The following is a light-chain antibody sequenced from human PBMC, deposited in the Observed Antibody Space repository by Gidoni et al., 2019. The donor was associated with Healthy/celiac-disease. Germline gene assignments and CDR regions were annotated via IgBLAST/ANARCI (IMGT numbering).Light chain of an antibody. J-gene: IGLJ1*01. CDR1: SLRSYY. Sequence: SSELTQDPAVSVALGQTVRITCQGDSLRSYYASWYPQKPGQAPVLVIYGKNNRPSGIPDRFSGYSSGNTASLTITGAQAEDEADYYCNSRDSSGNLLFGTGTKVTVL. V-gene: IGLV3-19*01. CDR3: NSRDSSGNLL. CDR2: GKN.